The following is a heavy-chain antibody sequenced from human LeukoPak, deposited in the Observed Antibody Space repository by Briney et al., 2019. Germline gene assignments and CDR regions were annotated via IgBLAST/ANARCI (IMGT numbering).Heavy chain of an antibody. V-gene: IGHV1-8*01. Sequence: ASVKVSCKASGYTFTSYDINWVRQATGQGLEWMGWMNPNSGNTGYAQKFQGRVTMTRNTSISTAYMELSSLRSEDTAVYYCARPGYSSGWTYYYYYYGMDVWGQGTTVTVSS. J-gene: IGHJ6*02. CDR1: GYTFTSYD. D-gene: IGHD6-19*01. CDR3: ARPGYSSGWTYYYYYYGMDV. CDR2: MNPNSGNT.